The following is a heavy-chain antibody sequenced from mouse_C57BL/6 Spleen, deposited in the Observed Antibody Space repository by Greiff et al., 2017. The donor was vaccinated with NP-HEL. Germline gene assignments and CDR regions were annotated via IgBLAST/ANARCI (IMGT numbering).Heavy chain of an antibody. CDR3: ARDDPRGYAMDY. CDR2: IYPSDSET. Sequence: QVHVKPPGSELVRPGSSVQLSCKASGYTFTSSWMDWVKQRPGQGLEWIGNIYPSDSETHYNQKFKDKATLTVDKSSSTAYMQLSSLTSEDSAVYYCARDDPRGYAMDYWGQGTSVTVSS. V-gene: IGHV1-61*01. D-gene: IGHD3-1*01. J-gene: IGHJ4*01. CDR1: GYTFTSSW.